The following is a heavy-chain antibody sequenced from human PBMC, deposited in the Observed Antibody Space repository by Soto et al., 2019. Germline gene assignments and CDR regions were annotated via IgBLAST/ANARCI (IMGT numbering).Heavy chain of an antibody. CDR2: IYTSGST. Sequence: SETLSLTCTVSGGTISSYYRNWVRQPAGKGLEWIGRIYTSGSTNYNPSLMSRVTMSVDTSKSQSSLTLSSVTAADTAVYYCAREGAAEDYFDYWGQGTLVTVSS. J-gene: IGHJ4*02. CDR3: AREGAAEDYFDY. V-gene: IGHV4-4*07. CDR1: GGTISSYY. D-gene: IGHD6-13*01.